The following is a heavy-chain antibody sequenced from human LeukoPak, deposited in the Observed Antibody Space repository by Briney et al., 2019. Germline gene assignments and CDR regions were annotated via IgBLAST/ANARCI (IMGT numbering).Heavy chain of an antibody. CDR3: AKHDEVGATAIFDY. CDR2: ISGSGGST. CDR1: GGSISSSN. J-gene: IGHJ4*02. D-gene: IGHD1-26*01. V-gene: IGHV3-23*01. Sequence: PSGTLSLTCAVSGGSISSSNWWSWVRQAPGKGLEWVSAISGSGGSTYYADSVKGRFTISRDNSKNTLYLQMNSLRAEDTAVYYCAKHDEVGATAIFDYWGQGTLVTVSS.